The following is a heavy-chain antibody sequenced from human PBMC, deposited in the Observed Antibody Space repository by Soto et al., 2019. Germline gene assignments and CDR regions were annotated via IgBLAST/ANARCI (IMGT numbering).Heavy chain of an antibody. D-gene: IGHD2-21*02. CDR3: ARQVYTVVTPIDL. CDR2: ISGNNANI. V-gene: IGHV3-48*01. J-gene: IGHJ5*02. Sequence: EVQLVESGGGLVQPGGSLRLSCVASGLTFSAYSMNWVRQAPGKGPEWLSYISGNNANIYYADSVRARFTISRDNATSSLFLPMDSMRAEDRAVYYCARQVYTVVTPIDLWGQGTLVTVYS. CDR1: GLTFSAYS.